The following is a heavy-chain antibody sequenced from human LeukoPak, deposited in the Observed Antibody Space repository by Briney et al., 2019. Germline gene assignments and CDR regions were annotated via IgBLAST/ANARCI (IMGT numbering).Heavy chain of an antibody. J-gene: IGHJ4*02. Sequence: GASVKVSCKASGCTFTSYYMHCVRQAPGQGLEWMGIINPSGGSTSYAQKFQGRVTMTRDTSTSTVYMELSSLRSEDTAVYYCARDFRRGAAAGTLPAADYFDWGQGTLVTVSS. CDR1: GCTFTSYY. CDR2: INPSGGST. CDR3: ARDFRRGAAAGTLPAADYFD. V-gene: IGHV1-46*01. D-gene: IGHD6-13*01.